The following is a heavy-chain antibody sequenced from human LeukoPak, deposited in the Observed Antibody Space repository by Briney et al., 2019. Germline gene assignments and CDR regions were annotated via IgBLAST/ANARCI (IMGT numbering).Heavy chain of an antibody. D-gene: IGHD6-13*01. Sequence: GASVKVSCKASGYTFTSYDINWVRQATGQGLEWMGWMNPNSDNTGYAQKFQGRVTMTRNTSISTVYMELSRLRSDDTAVYYCARDLSEGSWLNWGQGTLVTVSS. V-gene: IGHV1-8*01. CDR3: ARDLSEGSWLN. CDR2: MNPNSDNT. J-gene: IGHJ4*02. CDR1: GYTFTSYD.